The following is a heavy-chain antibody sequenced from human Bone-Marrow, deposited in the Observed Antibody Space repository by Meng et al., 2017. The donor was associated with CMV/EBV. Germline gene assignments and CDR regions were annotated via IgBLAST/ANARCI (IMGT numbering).Heavy chain of an antibody. V-gene: IGHV4-4*02. CDR1: GDSISSSDW. J-gene: IGHJ4*02. Sequence: VSGDSISSSDWWTWVRQPPGEGLEWIGEISHGEDTNYSPSLKSRVTISMDKSKRHFSLRVNSVTAADTAVYYCARVRCSGGSCFYFDFWGQGTLVTSPQ. CDR2: ISHGEDT. D-gene: IGHD2-15*01. CDR3: ARVRCSGGSCFYFDF.